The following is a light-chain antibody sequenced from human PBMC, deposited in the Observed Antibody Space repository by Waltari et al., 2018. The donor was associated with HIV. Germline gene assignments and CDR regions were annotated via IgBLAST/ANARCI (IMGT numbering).Light chain of an antibody. V-gene: IGLV1-51*01. Sequence: HSGFTCPHAGPAAPRPQVSISRTAFIPSIGNNLVHCYHQLPGKAPILLIFKNNKRPSGIPDRVSASKSGTSATLTITGLQTEDEADYYCGTWDSSLTTVVFGGGTKVTVL. J-gene: IGLJ2*01. CDR2: KNN. CDR3: GTWDSSLTTVV. CDR1: IPSIGNNL.